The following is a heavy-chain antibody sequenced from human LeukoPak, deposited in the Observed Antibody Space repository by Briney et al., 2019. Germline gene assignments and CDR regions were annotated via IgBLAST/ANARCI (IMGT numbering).Heavy chain of an antibody. V-gene: IGHV1-69-2*01. CDR2: VDPEDGET. Sequence: HGASVKVSCKASGYTFSDYYMHWVQQAPGKGLEWMGRVDPEDGETIYAQKFQGRVTMTADTSTDTANMQLSSLRPEDTAVYYCTTATSTPAFDIWGQGKLLSVSS. CDR1: GYTFSDYY. CDR3: TTATSTPAFDI. J-gene: IGHJ3*02.